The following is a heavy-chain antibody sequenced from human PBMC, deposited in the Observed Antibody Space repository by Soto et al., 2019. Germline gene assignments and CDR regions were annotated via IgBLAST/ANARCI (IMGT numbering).Heavy chain of an antibody. CDR3: AKAWFGELRDAFDF. CDR2: ISGSGGST. CDR1: GFTFSSYA. D-gene: IGHD3-10*01. J-gene: IGHJ3*01. V-gene: IGHV3-23*01. Sequence: EVQLLESGGGLVQPGGALRLSCAASGFTFSSYAMSWVRQAPGKGREWVSAISGSGGSTYYADSVKGRFTISKDNSKNTLYLQMNSLRAEDTAVYYCAKAWFGELRDAFDFWGQGTMVTVSS.